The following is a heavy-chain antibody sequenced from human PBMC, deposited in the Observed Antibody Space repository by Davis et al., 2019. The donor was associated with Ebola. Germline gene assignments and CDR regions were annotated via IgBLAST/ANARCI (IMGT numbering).Heavy chain of an antibody. V-gene: IGHV3-30*03. CDR3: ARAVIGFPPDY. CDR1: GFTFSSYG. CDR2: ISYDGSNK. D-gene: IGHD2/OR15-2a*01. J-gene: IGHJ4*02. Sequence: GESLKISCAASGFTFSSYGMHWVRQAPGKGLEWVAVISYDGSNKYYADSVKGRFTISRDNSKNTLCLQMNSLRAEDTAVYYCARAVIGFPPDYWGQGNLVTVSS.